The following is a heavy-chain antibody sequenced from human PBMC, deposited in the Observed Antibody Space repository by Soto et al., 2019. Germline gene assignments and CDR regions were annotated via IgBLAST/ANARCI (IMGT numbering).Heavy chain of an antibody. CDR2: LSSDGFGA. Sequence: GGSLRLSCAASGFSLSPYWMHWVRQVPGRGLEWVARLSSDGFGAAYADSVKGRFFISRDIARNTLSLQMNSLRADDTAVYYCARDLGGPDSWGRGTSVTVSS. J-gene: IGHJ5*01. CDR1: GFSLSPYW. CDR3: ARDLGGPDS. D-gene: IGHD3-16*01. V-gene: IGHV3-74*03.